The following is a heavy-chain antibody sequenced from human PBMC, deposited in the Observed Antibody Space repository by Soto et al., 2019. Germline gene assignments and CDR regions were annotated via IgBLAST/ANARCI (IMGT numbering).Heavy chain of an antibody. CDR2: ISYHGSNK. CDR3: ARGGVGRRQQLGRDPPRY. J-gene: IGHJ4*02. CDR1: GFTLSSYA. V-gene: IGHV3-30-3*01. D-gene: IGHD6-13*01. Sequence: GGSLRLSCAASGFTLSSYAMHWVRQAPGKGLEWEAVISYHGSNKYYADSVKGRFTISRDNSENTLYLQMNSPRAEDTAVYYSARGGVGRRQQLGRDPPRYSGQGTLVTVSS.